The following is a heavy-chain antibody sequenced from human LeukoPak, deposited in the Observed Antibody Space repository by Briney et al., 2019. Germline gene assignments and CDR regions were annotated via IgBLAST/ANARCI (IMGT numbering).Heavy chain of an antibody. CDR3: AKDLGKVIAAAGTAGFDS. CDR1: GFNFDAYT. J-gene: IGHJ4*01. V-gene: IGHV3-43*01. CDR2: MNCDSGST. Sequence: GGSLRLSCAASGFNFDAYTLHWVRQLPGKGLEWVSLMNCDSGSTYYADSVKGRFTISRDTSKNSLFLQMHSLKAEDTAIYYCAKDLGKVIAAAGTAGFDSWGRGTLVTVSS. D-gene: IGHD6-19*01.